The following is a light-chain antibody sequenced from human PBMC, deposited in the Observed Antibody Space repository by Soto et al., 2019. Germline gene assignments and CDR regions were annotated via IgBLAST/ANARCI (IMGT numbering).Light chain of an antibody. J-gene: IGKJ2*02. CDR2: AAS. CDR1: QSSSTF. CDR3: QHTYNNPCT. Sequence: DIQMTQAPSSLSATVGDRVTITCRASQSSSTFLTWYHHKPGKAPKLLIYAASSLHSGVPSRFSGSGSGTDFTLTISNLQPEDFATYYCQHTYNNPCTFGQGTKLEIK. V-gene: IGKV1-39*01.